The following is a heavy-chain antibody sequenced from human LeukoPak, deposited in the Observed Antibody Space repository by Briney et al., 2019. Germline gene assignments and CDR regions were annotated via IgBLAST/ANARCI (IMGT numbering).Heavy chain of an antibody. J-gene: IGHJ4*02. CDR3: ARGPPNAYSSSWYY. D-gene: IGHD6-13*01. Sequence: SETLSLTCTVSGVSISSYYWSWIRQPAGKGLEWIGRIYSSGSTNYNPSFQSRVTMSLDTSKSQFSLKLSSVTAADTAVYYCARGPPNAYSSSWYYWGQGTLVTVSS. CDR1: GVSISSYY. V-gene: IGHV4-4*07. CDR2: IYSSGST.